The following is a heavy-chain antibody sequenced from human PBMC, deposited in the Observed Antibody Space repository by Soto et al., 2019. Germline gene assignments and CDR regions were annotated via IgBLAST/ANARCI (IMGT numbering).Heavy chain of an antibody. Sequence: QVQLVESGGGVVQPGRSLRLSCAASGFTFSSYGMHWVRQAPGKGLEWVAVISYDGSNKYYADSVKGRFTISRDNSKNTLYLQMNSLRAEDTAVYYCALWYGDYSDSSGYDYWGKGTLVTVSS. CDR2: ISYDGSNK. CDR3: ALWYGDYSDSSGYDY. CDR1: GFTFSSYG. D-gene: IGHD3-22*01. V-gene: IGHV3-30*03. J-gene: IGHJ4*02.